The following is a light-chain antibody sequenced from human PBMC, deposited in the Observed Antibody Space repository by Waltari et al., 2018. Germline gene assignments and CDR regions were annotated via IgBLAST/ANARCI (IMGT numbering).Light chain of an antibody. J-gene: IGLJ2*01. CDR2: HKN. V-gene: IGLV3-19*01. CDR3: NSRDTTGNHVV. CDR1: SLRPSY. Sequence: SSELTQDPAVSVALGQTVTITCQGDSLRPSYANWHQQKPGQAPVLVIYHKNNRPSGIPDRFSGSSSGNTASLTITGAQAEDEADYYCNSRDTTGNHVVFGGGTNLTVL.